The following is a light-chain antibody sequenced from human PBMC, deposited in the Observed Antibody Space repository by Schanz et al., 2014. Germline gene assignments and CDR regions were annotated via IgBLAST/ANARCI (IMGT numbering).Light chain of an antibody. CDR1: QTVGSN. V-gene: IGKV3-15*01. CDR2: GAS. J-gene: IGKJ2*01. CDR3: QQYNNWAPYA. Sequence: EIVMTQSPATLSVSPGQRVTLSCRASQTVGSNLAWYQQNPGQAPRLLIYGASTRATGVPARFSGSGSGTEFTLTISSLQSEDFAVYFCQQYNNWAPYAFGQGTKVEIK.